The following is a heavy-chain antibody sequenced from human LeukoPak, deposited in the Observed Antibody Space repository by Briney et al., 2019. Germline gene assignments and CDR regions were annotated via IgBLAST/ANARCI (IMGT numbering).Heavy chain of an antibody. CDR1: GFTFSHYG. D-gene: IGHD3-10*01. CDR3: ARDAQRGFDYRNSLRY. Sequence: GGSLRLSCAAAGFTFSHYGMHWVRQAPGQGLERVAVIWSDGTNTYYAASVKGRFTISRDDSDKTVYLQMNSLRPEDTGVYYCARDAQRGFDYRNSLRYWGQGTAVAVST. V-gene: IGHV3-33*01. J-gene: IGHJ4*02. CDR2: IWSDGTNT.